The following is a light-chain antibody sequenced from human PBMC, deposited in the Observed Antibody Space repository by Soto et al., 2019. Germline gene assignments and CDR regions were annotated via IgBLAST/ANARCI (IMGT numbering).Light chain of an antibody. J-gene: IGKJ1*01. CDR1: QSVSNNY. Sequence: EIVLTQSPGTLSLSPGERATLSCRATQSVSNNYLAWYQRKPGQAPRLLFYGASSRATGIPDRFSGSGSGTDFTLTISRLEPEDFAVYYCQQYATSPWTVGQGTKVDTK. V-gene: IGKV3-20*01. CDR2: GAS. CDR3: QQYATSPWT.